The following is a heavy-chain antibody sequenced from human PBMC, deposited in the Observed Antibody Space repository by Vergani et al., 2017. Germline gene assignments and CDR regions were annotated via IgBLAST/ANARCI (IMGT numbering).Heavy chain of an antibody. Sequence: QVQLVQSGAEVKKPGASVKVSCKASGYTFTSYGISWVRQAPGPGLEWMGWISAYNGNTNYAQKLQGRVTMTTDTSTSTAYMELRSLRSDDTAVYYCARDRSPGGEDYYYYYYGMDVWGQGTTVTVSS. J-gene: IGHJ6*02. D-gene: IGHD3-16*01. CDR1: GYTFTSYG. CDR2: ISAYNGNT. CDR3: ARDRSPGGEDYYYYYYGMDV. V-gene: IGHV1-18*01.